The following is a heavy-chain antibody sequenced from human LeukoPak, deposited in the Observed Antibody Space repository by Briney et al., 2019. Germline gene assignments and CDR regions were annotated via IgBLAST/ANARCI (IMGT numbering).Heavy chain of an antibody. Sequence: KASETLSLTCTVSGYSISSGYFWGWIRQPPGKGLEWIGVYHVGTTDYNPSLKSRVTISVDTSKNQFSLKLSSVTAADTAVYYCAGEHALIFDYWGQGTLVTVSS. CDR2: VYHVGTT. J-gene: IGHJ4*02. CDR3: AGEHALIFDY. V-gene: IGHV4-38-2*02. CDR1: GYSISSGYF. D-gene: IGHD2-2*01.